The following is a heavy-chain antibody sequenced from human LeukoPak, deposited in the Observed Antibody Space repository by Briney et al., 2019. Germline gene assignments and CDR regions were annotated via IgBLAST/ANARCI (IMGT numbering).Heavy chain of an antibody. D-gene: IGHD5-12*01. V-gene: IGHV3-30-3*01. J-gene: IGHJ4*02. CDR2: ISYDGSNK. Sequence: GGSLRLSCAASGFTFSSYAMHWVRQAPGKGLEWEAVISYDGSNKYYADSVKGRFTISRDNSKNTLYLQMNSLRAEDTAVYYCARSGYDFMVRFYYFDYWGQGTLVTVSS. CDR3: ARSGYDFMVRFYYFDY. CDR1: GFTFSSYA.